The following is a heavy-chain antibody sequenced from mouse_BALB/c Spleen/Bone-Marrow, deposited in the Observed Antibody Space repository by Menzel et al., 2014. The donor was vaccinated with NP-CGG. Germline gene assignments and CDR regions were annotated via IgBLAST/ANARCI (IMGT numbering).Heavy chain of an antibody. D-gene: IGHD6-1*01. CDR1: GFSLTSYG. CDR3: ASNPYFDY. V-gene: IGHV2-9*02. Sequence: VQLVESGPGLVAPSQRLSIPCTVSGFSLTSYGVHWVRQPPGKGLEWLGVIWAGGSTNYNSALMSRLSVSKDNSKSQVFLKMNSLQTDDTAMYYCASNPYFDYWGQGTTLTVSS. J-gene: IGHJ2*01. CDR2: IWAGGST.